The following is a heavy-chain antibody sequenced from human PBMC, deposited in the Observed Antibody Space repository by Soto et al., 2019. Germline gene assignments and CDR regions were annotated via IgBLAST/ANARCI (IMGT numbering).Heavy chain of an antibody. J-gene: IGHJ5*02. Sequence: SETLSLTCAVYGGSLSGYYWSWIRQPPGKGLEWIGEINDSGSTNYNPSLKSRVTISVDTSKNQFSLKLSSVTAADTAVYYCARWGNNLDPWGQGILVTVSS. D-gene: IGHD3-16*01. V-gene: IGHV4-34*01. CDR3: ARWGNNLDP. CDR2: INDSGST. CDR1: GGSLSGYY.